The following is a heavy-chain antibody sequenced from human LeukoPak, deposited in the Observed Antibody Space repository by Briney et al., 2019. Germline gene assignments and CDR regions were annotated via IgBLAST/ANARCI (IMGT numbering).Heavy chain of an antibody. CDR1: GGSFSGYY. V-gene: IGHV4-34*01. CDR3: ARSGAGYDFWSGYFDY. Sequence: SETLSLTCAVYGGSFSGYYWSWLRQPPGKGLEWIGEINHSGSTNYNPSLKSRVTISVDTSKNQFSLKLSSVTAADTAVYYCARSGAGYDFWSGYFDYWGQGTLVTVSS. CDR2: INHSGST. D-gene: IGHD3-3*01. J-gene: IGHJ4*02.